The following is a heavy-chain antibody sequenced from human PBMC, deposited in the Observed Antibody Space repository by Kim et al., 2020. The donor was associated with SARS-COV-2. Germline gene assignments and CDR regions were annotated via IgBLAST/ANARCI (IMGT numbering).Heavy chain of an antibody. J-gene: IGHJ4*02. CDR1: GGSISTYY. CDR2: IYYSGNT. CDR3: AREKDGASLVRGGDEYYFDY. D-gene: IGHD3-10*01. V-gene: IGHV4-59*01. Sequence: SETLSLTCTVSGGSISTYYWSWIRQPPGKGLEWIGYIYYSGNTNYNPSLKSRVTMSVDTSKHQFSLKLRSVTAADTAVYYCAREKDGASLVRGGDEYYFDYWGQGSLVTVSS.